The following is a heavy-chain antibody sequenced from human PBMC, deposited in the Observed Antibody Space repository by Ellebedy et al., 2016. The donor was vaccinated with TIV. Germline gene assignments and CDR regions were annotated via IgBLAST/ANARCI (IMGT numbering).Heavy chain of an antibody. Sequence: GESLKISCVASGFTFSDYSMSWIRQAPGKGLEWVSTISNSSSYPKCADSVKGRFTVSRDDAQSSLYLHMNSLKAEDTAVYYCVRTGRPWFDYWGQGTLVTVSS. D-gene: IGHD2-8*02. V-gene: IGHV3-11*06. CDR3: VRTGRPWFDY. J-gene: IGHJ4*02. CDR1: GFTFSDYS. CDR2: ISNSSSYP.